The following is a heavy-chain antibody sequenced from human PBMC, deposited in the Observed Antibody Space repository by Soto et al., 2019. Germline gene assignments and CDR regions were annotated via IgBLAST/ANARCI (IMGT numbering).Heavy chain of an antibody. D-gene: IGHD3-3*01. J-gene: IGHJ4*02. CDR3: ARGACDFWSGPRCNYFDY. Sequence: GGSLRLSCAASGFTFSDYYMSWIRQAPGKGLEWVSYISSSGSTIYYADSVKGRFTISRDNAKNSLYLQMNSLRAEDTAVYYCARGACDFWSGPRCNYFDYWGQGTLVTVSS. V-gene: IGHV3-11*01. CDR2: ISSSGSTI. CDR1: GFTFSDYY.